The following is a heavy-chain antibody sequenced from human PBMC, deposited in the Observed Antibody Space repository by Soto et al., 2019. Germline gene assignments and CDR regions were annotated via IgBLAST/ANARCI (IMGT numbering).Heavy chain of an antibody. CDR2: IGTAGDT. D-gene: IGHD2-21*02. V-gene: IGHV3-13*01. Sequence: GGSLRLSCAASGFTFSTYDMHWVRQVTGKGLEWVSVIGTAGDTYYPDSVRGRFTISRDNAKNSLYLQMNSLRAGDTAVYYCGRDGGYYGSDSWGQGTLVTVSS. J-gene: IGHJ4*02. CDR1: GFTFSTYD. CDR3: GRDGGYYGSDS.